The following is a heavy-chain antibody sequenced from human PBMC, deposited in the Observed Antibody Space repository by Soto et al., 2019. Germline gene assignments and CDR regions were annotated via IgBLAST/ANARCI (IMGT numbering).Heavy chain of an antibody. J-gene: IGHJ4*02. CDR2: IGSSSSYI. CDR3: ARRRPTGYYNY. D-gene: IGHD3-9*01. Sequence: QVQLVEFGGDLVKPGGSLRLSCAASGFPFSDYYMSWIRQAPGKGLEWVSSIGSSSSYINYADSVKGRFTISRDNAKISLYLQMNSLRAEDTAVYYCARRRPTGYYNYWGQGTLVTVSA. CDR1: GFPFSDYY. V-gene: IGHV3-11*05.